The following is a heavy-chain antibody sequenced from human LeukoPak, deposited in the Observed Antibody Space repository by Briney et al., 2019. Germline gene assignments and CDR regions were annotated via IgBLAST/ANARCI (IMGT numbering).Heavy chain of an antibody. Sequence: GGSLRLSCAASGFTFSSYWMSRVRQAPGKGLEWVANIKQDGSEKYYVDSVKGRFTISRDNAKNSLYLQMNSLRAEDTAVYYCASGAAATSGAFDIWGQGTMVTVSS. CDR3: ASGAAATSGAFDI. V-gene: IGHV3-7*01. J-gene: IGHJ3*02. CDR2: IKQDGSEK. D-gene: IGHD6-13*01. CDR1: GFTFSSYW.